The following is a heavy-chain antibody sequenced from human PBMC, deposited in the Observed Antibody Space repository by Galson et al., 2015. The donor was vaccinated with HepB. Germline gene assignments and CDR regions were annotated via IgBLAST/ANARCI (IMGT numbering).Heavy chain of an antibody. V-gene: IGHV4-39*02. CDR1: GDSLSSSNSF. CDR2: IYYTGNT. J-gene: IGHJ6*02. Sequence: ETLSLTCSVSGDSLSSSNSFWVWVRQPPGKGLEWIASIYYTGNTYYNPSLKSRVTISVDASKIHFSLKLSSVTAADTAVYYCARATTETLTYGMDVWGQGTTVTVTS. CDR3: ARATTETLTYGMDV. D-gene: IGHD1-1*01.